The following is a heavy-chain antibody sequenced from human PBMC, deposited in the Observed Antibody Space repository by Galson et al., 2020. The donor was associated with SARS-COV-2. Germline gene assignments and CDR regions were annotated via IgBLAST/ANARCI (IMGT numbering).Heavy chain of an antibody. D-gene: IGHD6-25*01. J-gene: IGHJ3*01. V-gene: IGHV3-48*03. Sequence: GGSLRLSCAASGFIFTHYEFNWVRQAPGKGLEWLSDISDSGTNIYYADSVKGRFTISRDNTKNSVYLQMTSVRAEDTAVYYCASPYLAAASFFGAFDLWGRGTMVTVSS. CDR3: ASPYLAAASFFGAFDL. CDR2: ISDSGTNI. CDR1: GFIFTHYE.